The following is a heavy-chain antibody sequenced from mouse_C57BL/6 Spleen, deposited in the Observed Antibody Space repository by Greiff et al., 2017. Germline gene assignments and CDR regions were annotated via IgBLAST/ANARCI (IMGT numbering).Heavy chain of an antibody. CDR1: GFTFSNYC. Sequence: EVKLVESGGGLVQPGGSMKLSCVASGFTFSNYCMNWVRQSPEKGHEWVVQIRLKSDNYATHYAESVKGRFTISRDDSKSSVYLQMNNLRAADTGIDYCIYYYGISLFDDWGQGTTLTVSS. CDR2: IRLKSDNYAT. CDR3: IYYYGISLFDD. D-gene: IGHD1-1*01. V-gene: IGHV6-3*01. J-gene: IGHJ2*01.